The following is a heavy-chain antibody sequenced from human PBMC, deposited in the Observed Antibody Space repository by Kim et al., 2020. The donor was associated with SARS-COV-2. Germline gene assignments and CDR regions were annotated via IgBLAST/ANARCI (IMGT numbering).Heavy chain of an antibody. V-gene: IGHV7-4-1*02. D-gene: IGHD3-16*01. CDR2: INTNTGNP. CDR3: ARDFRTIIPDGGNWFDP. CDR1: GYTFTSYA. Sequence: ASVKVSCKASGYTFTSYAMNWVRQAPGQGLEWMGWINTNTGNPTYAQGFTGRFVFSLDTSVSTAYLQISSLKAEDTAVYYCARDFRTIIPDGGNWFDPWGQGTLVTVSS. J-gene: IGHJ5*02.